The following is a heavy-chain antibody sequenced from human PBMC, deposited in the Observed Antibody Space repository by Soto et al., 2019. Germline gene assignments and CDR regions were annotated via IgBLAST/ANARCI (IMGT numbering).Heavy chain of an antibody. CDR3: AGGGYFDWSAPFQH. D-gene: IGHD3-9*01. Sequence: PSETLSLTCTVSGGSISSYYWSWIRQPPGKGLEWIGYIYYSGSTNYNPSLKSRVTISVDTSKNQFSLKLSSVTAADTAVYYCAGGGYFDWSAPFQHWGQGTLVTVSS. CDR1: GGSISSYY. CDR2: IYYSGST. V-gene: IGHV4-59*01. J-gene: IGHJ1*01.